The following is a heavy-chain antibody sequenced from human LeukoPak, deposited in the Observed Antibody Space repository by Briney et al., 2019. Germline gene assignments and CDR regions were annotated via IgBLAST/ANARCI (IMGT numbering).Heavy chain of an antibody. V-gene: IGHV3-23*01. CDR1: AFTFSSYA. D-gene: IGHD5-18*01. J-gene: IGHJ4*02. CDR2: ISGSGGST. CDR3: AKETPEGVTFDY. Sequence: PGGSLRLSCAASAFTFSSYAMSWVRQAPGKGLEWVSAISGSGGSTYYADSVKGRLTISRDNSKNTLFLQMSSLRAEDTAVYYCAKETPEGVTFDYWGQGTLVTVSS.